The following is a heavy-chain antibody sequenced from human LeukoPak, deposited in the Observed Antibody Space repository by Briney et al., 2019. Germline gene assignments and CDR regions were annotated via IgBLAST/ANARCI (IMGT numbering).Heavy chain of an antibody. CDR1: GGSISSTNW. Sequence: SETLSLTCGVSGGSISSTNWWSWVRQPPGQGLEWIGEISLSGLTNYTPSLKSRVTMSLDKSKNHLSLNLTSVTAADTAVYYCSRESGAFSPFGYWGQGTLVTVSS. V-gene: IGHV4-4*02. CDR3: SRESGAFSPFGY. CDR2: ISLSGLT. D-gene: IGHD1-26*01. J-gene: IGHJ4*02.